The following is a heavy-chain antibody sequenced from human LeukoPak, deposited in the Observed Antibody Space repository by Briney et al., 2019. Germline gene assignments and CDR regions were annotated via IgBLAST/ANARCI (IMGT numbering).Heavy chain of an antibody. Sequence: PGGSLRLSCAASGFTFSSYGMHWVRQAPGKGLEWVAVIPYDGSNKYYADSVKGRFTISRDNSKNTLYLQMNSLRAEDTAVYYCARGGHSDSTGYSYWYFDLWGRGTLVTVSS. V-gene: IGHV3-30*03. D-gene: IGHD3-22*01. CDR2: IPYDGSNK. J-gene: IGHJ2*01. CDR3: ARGGHSDSTGYSYWYFDL. CDR1: GFTFSSYG.